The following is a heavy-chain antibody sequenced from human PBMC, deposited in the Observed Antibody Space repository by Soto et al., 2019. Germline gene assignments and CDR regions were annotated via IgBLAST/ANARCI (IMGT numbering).Heavy chain of an antibody. J-gene: IGHJ4*02. Sequence: EVQLVESGGGLVKPGGSLRLSCAASGFTFSTCSMNWVRQAPGKGLEWVSSISSSSSNIYYADSVKGRFTISRDNAKNAHYLQMNSVRADDTAVYYCARDNGYDAATLDYWGQGTLVTVSS. CDR2: ISSSSSNI. CDR3: ARDNGYDAATLDY. D-gene: IGHD5-12*01. V-gene: IGHV3-21*02. CDR1: GFTFSTCS.